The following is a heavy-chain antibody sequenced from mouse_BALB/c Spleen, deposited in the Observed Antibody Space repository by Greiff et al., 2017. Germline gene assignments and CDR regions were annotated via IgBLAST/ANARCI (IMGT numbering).Heavy chain of an antibody. J-gene: IGHJ4*01. D-gene: IGHD6-2*01. CDR1: GYTFNSYT. Sequence: QVQLQQSGAELARPGASVKMSCKASGYTFNSYTMHWVKQRPGQGLEWIGYINPSSGYTNYNQKFKDKATLTADKSSSTAYMQLSSLTSEDSAVYYCARRSLHAMDYWGQGTSVTVSS. CDR3: ARRSLHAMDY. V-gene: IGHV1-4*01. CDR2: INPSSGYT.